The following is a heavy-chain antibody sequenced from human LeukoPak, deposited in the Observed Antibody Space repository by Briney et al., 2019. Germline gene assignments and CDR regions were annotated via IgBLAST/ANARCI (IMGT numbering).Heavy chain of an antibody. CDR3: ARDPFYYDSSGYRPFDY. CDR1: GYTFTGYY. J-gene: IGHJ4*02. CDR2: NNPNSGGT. D-gene: IGHD3-22*01. Sequence: ASVTVSCMASGYTFTGYYMHWVRQAPGQGLEWMGWNNPNSGGTNYAQKFQGRVTMTRDTSISTAYMELSRLRSDDTAVYYCARDPFYYDSSGYRPFDYWGQGTLVTVSS. V-gene: IGHV1-2*02.